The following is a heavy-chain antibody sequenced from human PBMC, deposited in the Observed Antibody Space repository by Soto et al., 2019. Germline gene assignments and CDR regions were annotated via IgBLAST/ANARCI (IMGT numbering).Heavy chain of an antibody. D-gene: IGHD2-2*01. CDR3: AREVGYCSSTSCYGNYYGMDV. CDR1: GGSVSSGSYY. J-gene: IGHJ6*02. V-gene: IGHV4-61*01. CDR2: IYYSGST. Sequence: KASETLSLTCTVSGGSVSSGSYYWSWIRQPPGKGLEWIGYIYYSGSTNYNPSLKSRVTISVDTSKNQFSLKLSSVTAADTAVYYCAREVGYCSSTSCYGNYYGMDVWGQGTTVTVSS.